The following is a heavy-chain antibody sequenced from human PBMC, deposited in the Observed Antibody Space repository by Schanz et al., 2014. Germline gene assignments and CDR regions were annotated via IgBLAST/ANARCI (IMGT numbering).Heavy chain of an antibody. D-gene: IGHD1-1*01. CDR1: GFTFSSYA. Sequence: VQLLESGGGLVQPGGSLRLSCAASGFTFSSYAMSWVRQAPGKGLEWVAVIWSDGSTKYYADSVKGRFTISRDNSKNTLYLQMNSLRADDTAVYFCARAHGNNWYGKGLDYWGQGTQVTVSS. CDR3: ARAHGNNWYGKGLDY. CDR2: IWSDGSTK. J-gene: IGHJ4*02. V-gene: IGHV3-33*08.